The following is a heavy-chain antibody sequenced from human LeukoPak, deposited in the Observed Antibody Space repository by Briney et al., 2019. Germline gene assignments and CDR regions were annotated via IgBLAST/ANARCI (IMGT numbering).Heavy chain of an antibody. D-gene: IGHD6-19*01. V-gene: IGHV3-9*01. CDR2: HSWNSGSI. Sequence: GRSLRLSCVASGLIFDDYALHGLRPAPARGLAGVSGHSWNSGSIGYADSVKGRFTISRDNAKNSLYLQMNSLRAEDTALYYCAKGASSGWMYNWFDPWGQGTLVTVSS. J-gene: IGHJ5*02. CDR1: GLIFDDYA. CDR3: AKGASSGWMYNWFDP.